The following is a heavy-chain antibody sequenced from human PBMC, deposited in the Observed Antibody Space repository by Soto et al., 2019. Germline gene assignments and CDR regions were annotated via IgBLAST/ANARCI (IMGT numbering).Heavy chain of an antibody. CDR2: FDPEDGET. CDR3: ATAIGSFGVVITDAFDI. Sequence: ASVKVSCKASGYTFTSYGISWVRQAPGKGLEWMGGFDPEDGETIYAQKFQGRVTMTEDTSTDTAYMELSSLRSEDTAVYYCATAIGSFGVVITDAFDIWGQGTMVTVSS. D-gene: IGHD3-3*01. J-gene: IGHJ3*02. V-gene: IGHV1-24*01. CDR1: GYTFTSYG.